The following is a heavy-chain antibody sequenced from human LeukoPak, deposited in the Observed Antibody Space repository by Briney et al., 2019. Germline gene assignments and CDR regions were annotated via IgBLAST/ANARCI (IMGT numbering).Heavy chain of an antibody. D-gene: IGHD5-18*01. V-gene: IGHV3-66*01. CDR3: ARSHLWPPLYYYYYGMDV. CDR1: GFTVSSNY. Sequence: GGSLRLSCAASGFTVSSNYLNWVRQAAGKGLEWVSVIYSGGSTYFADSVKGRFTISRDNSKNTLYLQMNSLRAEDTAVYYCARSHLWPPLYYYYYGMDVWGQGTMVTVSS. CDR2: IYSGGST. J-gene: IGHJ6*02.